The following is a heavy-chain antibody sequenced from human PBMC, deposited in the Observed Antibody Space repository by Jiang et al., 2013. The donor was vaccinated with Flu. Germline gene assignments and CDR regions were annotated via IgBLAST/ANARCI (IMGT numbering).Heavy chain of an antibody. CDR2: INHSGST. Sequence: LLKPSETLSLTCAVYGGSFSGYYWSWIRQPPGKGLEWIGEINHSGSTNYNPSLKSRVTISVDTSKNQFSLKLSSVTAADTAVYYCARHGRGVVVPAAYPIDYWGQGTLVTVSS. CDR3: ARHGRGVVVPAAYPIDY. J-gene: IGHJ4*02. CDR1: GGSFSGYY. V-gene: IGHV4-34*01. D-gene: IGHD2-2*01.